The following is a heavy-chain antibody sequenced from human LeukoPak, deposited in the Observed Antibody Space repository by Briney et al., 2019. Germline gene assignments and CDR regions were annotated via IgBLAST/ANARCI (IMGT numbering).Heavy chain of an antibody. Sequence: GGSLRLSCAASGFTFSSYWMSWVRQAPGKGLEWVANINQDGSEKFYVDSLKGRFTISRDNAKNSLYPQMNSLRAEDTAVYYCARWNHYDSSGYYWGFDYWGQGTLVTVSS. CDR1: GFTFSSYW. D-gene: IGHD3-22*01. CDR3: ARWNHYDSSGYYWGFDY. J-gene: IGHJ4*02. V-gene: IGHV3-7*01. CDR2: INQDGSEK.